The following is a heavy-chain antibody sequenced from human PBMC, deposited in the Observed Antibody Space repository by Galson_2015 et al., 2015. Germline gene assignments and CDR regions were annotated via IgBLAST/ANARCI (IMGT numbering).Heavy chain of an antibody. CDR1: GGSISSYY. J-gene: IGHJ4*02. CDR3: AREPYSSGWYNSRYYFGY. CDR2: MYFSGST. Sequence: ETLSLTCTVSGGSISSYYWSWIRQPPGKGLEWIGFMYFSGSTNYNPSLKSRVTISVDTSKNQFSLSLTSLTAADTALYYCAREPYSSGWYNSRYYFGYWGQGALVTVSS. D-gene: IGHD6-19*01. V-gene: IGHV4-59*12.